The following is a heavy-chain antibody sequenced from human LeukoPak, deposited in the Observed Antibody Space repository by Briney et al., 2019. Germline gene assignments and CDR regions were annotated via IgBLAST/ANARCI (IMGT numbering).Heavy chain of an antibody. D-gene: IGHD6-13*01. Sequence: SETLSLTCTVSGGSISSYCWSWIRQPPGKGLEWIGYIYTSGSTNYNPSLKSRVTISVDTSKNQFSLKLSSVTAADTAVYYCARLYSSSTPAFDPWGQGTLVTVSS. V-gene: IGHV4-4*09. CDR3: ARLYSSSTPAFDP. CDR2: IYTSGST. CDR1: GGSISSYC. J-gene: IGHJ5*02.